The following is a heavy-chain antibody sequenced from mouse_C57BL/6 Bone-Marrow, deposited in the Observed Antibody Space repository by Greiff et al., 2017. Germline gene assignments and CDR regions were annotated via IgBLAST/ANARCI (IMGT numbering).Heavy chain of an antibody. Sequence: QVQLQQPGAELVKPGASVKLSCKASGYTFTSYWMHWVKQRPGRGLEWIGRIYPNRGGTKYNEKFKSKATLTVDKPSSPAYMQLSSLTSEDSAVYYCARSMVRAWFAYWGQGTLVTVSA. V-gene: IGHV1-72*01. CDR2: IYPNRGGT. D-gene: IGHD2-2*01. CDR3: ARSMVRAWFAY. J-gene: IGHJ3*01. CDR1: GYTFTSYW.